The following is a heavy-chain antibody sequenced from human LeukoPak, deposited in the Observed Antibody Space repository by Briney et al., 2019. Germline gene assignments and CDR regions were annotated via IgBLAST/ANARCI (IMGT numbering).Heavy chain of an antibody. J-gene: IGHJ1*01. D-gene: IGHD1-26*01. Sequence: SGGSLRLSCAASGFTFNTYALTWVRQAPGKGLEWVSSLSANGAGTFYADSVKGRFTVSRDNLKDTLYLQMNSLRVEDTAIYYCGKDPRVGASAAEYFRGWGQGTLVTVSP. CDR3: GKDPRVGASAAEYFRG. V-gene: IGHV3-23*01. CDR2: LSANGAGT. CDR1: GFTFNTYA.